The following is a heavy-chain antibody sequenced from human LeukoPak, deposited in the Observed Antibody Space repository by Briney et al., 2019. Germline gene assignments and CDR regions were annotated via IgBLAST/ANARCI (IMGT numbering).Heavy chain of an antibody. V-gene: IGHV4-4*07. Sequence: PSDTLSLTCSVSGGSISGYYWTCIRQPAGKGLEWIGRIYTSGNNNYNPALKSGVTMSLDTSKNLFSLNLTSVTAADTAVYYCAREGTVVSRGLDYWGQGTLVTVSS. CDR1: GGSISGYY. J-gene: IGHJ4*02. CDR2: IYTSGNN. CDR3: AREGTVVSRGLDY. D-gene: IGHD2-15*01.